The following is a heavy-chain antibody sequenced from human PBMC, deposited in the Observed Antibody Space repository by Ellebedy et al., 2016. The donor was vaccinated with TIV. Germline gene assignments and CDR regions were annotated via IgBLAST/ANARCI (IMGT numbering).Heavy chain of an antibody. D-gene: IGHD6-19*01. Sequence: MPSETLSLTCTVSGGSFGDYHWSWFRQSPGKGLEWIGYIYYSGSTNYNPSLKSRVTISVDTSKNQFSLKLSSVTAADTAVYYCARVIAVAGMSAFDIWGQGTMVTVSS. CDR3: ARVIAVAGMSAFDI. J-gene: IGHJ3*02. CDR2: IYYSGST. CDR1: GGSFGDYH. V-gene: IGHV4-59*13.